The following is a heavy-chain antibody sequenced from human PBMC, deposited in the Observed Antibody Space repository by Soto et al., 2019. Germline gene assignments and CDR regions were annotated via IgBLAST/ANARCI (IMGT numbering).Heavy chain of an antibody. J-gene: IGHJ4*02. CDR3: AADYYGSSGQPY. CDR2: IVIGSGNT. V-gene: IGHV1-58*01. Sequence: SVKVSCKASGVTFTNSIVQWVRQARGQGLEWIGWIVIGSGNTNYAQKFQGRVTMTEDTSTDTAYMDLSSLRSEDTAMYYCAADYYGSSGQPYWGQGTLVTVSS. CDR1: GVTFTNSI. D-gene: IGHD3-22*01.